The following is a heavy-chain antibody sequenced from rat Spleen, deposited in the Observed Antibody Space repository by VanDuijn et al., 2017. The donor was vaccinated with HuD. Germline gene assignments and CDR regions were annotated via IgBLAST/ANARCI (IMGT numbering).Heavy chain of an antibody. J-gene: IGHJ3*01. Sequence: QVQLKESGPGLVQPSQTLSLTCTVAGFSLTNYNVHWVRQPPGKGLEWMGAIWNTGGTRYNSALKSRLSISKDTSKRQVFLKMNSLQTEDTATYYCARDGYWFAYWGQGTLVTVSS. CDR3: ARDGYWFAY. V-gene: IGHV2-41*01. CDR2: IWNTGGT. CDR1: GFSLTNYN. D-gene: IGHD1-12*03.